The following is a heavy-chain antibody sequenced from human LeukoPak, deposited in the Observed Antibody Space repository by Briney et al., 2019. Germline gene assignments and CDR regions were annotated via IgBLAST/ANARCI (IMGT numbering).Heavy chain of an antibody. J-gene: IGHJ2*01. CDR3: TRTPPPISAAGRNWYFDL. D-gene: IGHD6-13*01. CDR2: IYHGGNT. V-gene: IGHV4-39*01. Sequence: SETLSLTFTVSGGSISSTNYYWGWIRQPPGKGLEWIGSIYHGGNTYYYPSLKSRVTMSADTSKNQISLQLRSVTAADTAVYFCTRTPPPISAAGRNWYFDLWGRGTLITVSS. CDR1: GGSISSTNYY.